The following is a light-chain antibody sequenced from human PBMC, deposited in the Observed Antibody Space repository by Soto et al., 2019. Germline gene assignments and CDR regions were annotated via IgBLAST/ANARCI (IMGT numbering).Light chain of an antibody. CDR1: QSVSSSY. Sequence: ENVLTQSPGTLSLSPGERATLSCRASQSVSSSYLAWYQQKPGQAPRLLIYGASSSATGIPDRFSGSGSGTDFTLTISRLEPEDFAVYYCQQFWAFGPGTKVDIK. V-gene: IGKV3-20*01. CDR2: GAS. J-gene: IGKJ3*01. CDR3: QQFWA.